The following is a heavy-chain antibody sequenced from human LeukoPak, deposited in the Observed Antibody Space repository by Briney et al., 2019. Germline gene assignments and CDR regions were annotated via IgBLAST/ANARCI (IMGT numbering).Heavy chain of an antibody. CDR3: ATDFEGASGGPTYYYYGMDV. Sequence: ASVKVSCKVSGYTLTELSMHWVRQAPGKGLEWMGGFEPEDGETIYAQKFQGRVTMTEDTSTDTAYMELSSLRSEDTAVYYCATDFEGASGGPTYYYYGMDVWGQGTTVTVSS. J-gene: IGHJ6*02. CDR1: GYTLTELS. V-gene: IGHV1-24*01. CDR2: FEPEDGET. D-gene: IGHD3-9*01.